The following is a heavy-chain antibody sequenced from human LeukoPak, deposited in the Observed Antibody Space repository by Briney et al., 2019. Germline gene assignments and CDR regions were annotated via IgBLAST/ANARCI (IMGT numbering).Heavy chain of an antibody. CDR1: GGSISSGGYY. CDR2: IYYSGST. CDR3: ARNYYDSSGYSDAFDI. Sequence: PSETLSLTCTVSGGSISSGGYYWSWIRQHPGKGLEWIGYIYYSGSTYYNPSLKSRVTISVDTSKNQSSLKLSSVTAADTAVYYCARNYYDSSGYSDAFDIWGQGTMVTVSS. D-gene: IGHD3-22*01. V-gene: IGHV4-31*03. J-gene: IGHJ3*02.